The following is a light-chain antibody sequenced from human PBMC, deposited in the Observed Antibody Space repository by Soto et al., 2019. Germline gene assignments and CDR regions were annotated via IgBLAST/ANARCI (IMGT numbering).Light chain of an antibody. CDR1: QSFSSNS. CDR3: QHFGTTPWT. J-gene: IGKJ1*01. V-gene: IGKV3-20*01. CDR2: GTS. Sequence: DTVLTQSPGTLSVSPGERATLSCRASQSFSSNSLAWYQQKPGQAPRLLIYGTSNRATGVPDRFSGSGSGTDFTLTISRLEPEDFAMYYCQHFGTTPWTFGQGTKVEIK.